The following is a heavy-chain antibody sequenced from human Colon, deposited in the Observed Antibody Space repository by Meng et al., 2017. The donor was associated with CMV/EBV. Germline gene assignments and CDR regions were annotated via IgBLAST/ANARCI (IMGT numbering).Heavy chain of an antibody. CDR1: GFTLSNSG. J-gene: IGHJ3*01. Sequence: LSLTCAASGFTLSNSGMHWVRQAPGKGLEWVAFIRFDGSNGYYVDSVRGRFTISRDISNNMLYLDMDSLRPEDTAMYYCARAPKRIVYNALDVWGQGTMVTVSS. D-gene: IGHD3-16*02. V-gene: IGHV3-30*02. CDR3: ARAPKRIVYNALDV. CDR2: IRFDGSNG.